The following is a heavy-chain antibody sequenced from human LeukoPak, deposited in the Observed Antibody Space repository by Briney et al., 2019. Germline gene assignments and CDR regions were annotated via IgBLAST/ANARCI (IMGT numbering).Heavy chain of an antibody. CDR2: IYYSGST. J-gene: IGHJ4*02. CDR3: ARGAPSSGCDY. Sequence: PSETLSLTCTVSGGSISSSYYWSWIRQPPGKGLEWIGYIYYSGSTNYNPSLKSRVTISVDTSKNQFSLKLSSVTAADTAVYYCARGAPSSGCDYWGQGTLVTVSS. D-gene: IGHD6-19*01. CDR1: GGSISSSYY. V-gene: IGHV4-59*13.